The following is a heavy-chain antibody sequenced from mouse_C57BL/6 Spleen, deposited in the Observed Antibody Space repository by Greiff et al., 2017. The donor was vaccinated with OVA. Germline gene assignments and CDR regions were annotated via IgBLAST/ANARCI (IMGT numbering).Heavy chain of an antibody. V-gene: IGHV1-55*01. J-gene: IGHJ2*01. Sequence: VQLQQPGAELVKPGASVKMSCKASGYTFTSYWITWVKQRPGQGLEWIGDIYPGSGSTNYNEKFKSKATLTVDTSSSTAYMQLSSLTSEDSAVYYCARGEAYYSNYAYFYYWGQGTTLTVSS. D-gene: IGHD2-5*01. CDR1: GYTFTSYW. CDR2: IYPGSGST. CDR3: ARGEAYYSNYAYFYY.